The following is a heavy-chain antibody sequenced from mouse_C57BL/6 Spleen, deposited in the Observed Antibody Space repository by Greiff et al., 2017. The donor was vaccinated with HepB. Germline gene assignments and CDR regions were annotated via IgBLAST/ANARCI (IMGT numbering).Heavy chain of an antibody. V-gene: IGHV1-54*01. J-gene: IGHJ1*03. D-gene: IGHD2-2*01. CDR3: ARGLRRDWYFDV. CDR1: GYAFTNYL. Sequence: VQLQQSGAELVRPGTSVKVSCKASGYAFTNYLLEWVKQRPGQGLEWIGVINPGSGGTNYNEKFKGKATLTADKSSSTAYMQLSSLTSEDSAVYFCARGLRRDWYFDVWGTGTTVTVSS. CDR2: INPGSGGT.